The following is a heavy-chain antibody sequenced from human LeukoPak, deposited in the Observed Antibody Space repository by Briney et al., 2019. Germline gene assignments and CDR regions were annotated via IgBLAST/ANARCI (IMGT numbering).Heavy chain of an antibody. V-gene: IGHV1-69*01. J-gene: IGHJ6*03. D-gene: IGHD3-3*01. CDR1: GGTFSSYA. Sequence: SVKVSCKASGGTFSSYAISWVRQAPGQGLEWMGGIIPIFGPANYAQKFQGRVTITADESTSTAYMELSSLRSEDTAVYYCARGNYDFWSGYSTRNSYYYYMDVWGKGTTVTVSS. CDR2: IIPIFGPA. CDR3: ARGNYDFWSGYSTRNSYYYYMDV.